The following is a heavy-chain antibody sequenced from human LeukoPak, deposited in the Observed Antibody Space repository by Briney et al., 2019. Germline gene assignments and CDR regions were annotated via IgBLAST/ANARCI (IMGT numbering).Heavy chain of an antibody. CDR1: GYTFTVYY. V-gene: IGHV1-2*02. CDR3: ARDTAMINDAFDI. J-gene: IGHJ3*02. D-gene: IGHD5-18*01. CDR2: INPNSGGT. Sequence: GASVKVSCKASGYTFTVYYMHWVRQAPGQGLEWMGWINPNSGGTNYAQKFQDRVTMTRDTSISTAYMELRRLRSDDTAVYYCARDTAMINDAFDIWGQGTMVTVSS.